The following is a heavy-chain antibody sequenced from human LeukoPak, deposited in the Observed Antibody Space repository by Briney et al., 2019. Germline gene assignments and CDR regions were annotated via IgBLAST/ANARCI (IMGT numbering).Heavy chain of an antibody. D-gene: IGHD6-19*01. CDR2: ISYDGSNK. J-gene: IGHJ5*02. CDR3: ARPRGGWNSWFDP. V-gene: IGHV3-30-3*01. CDR1: GFTFSSYA. Sequence: GGSLRLSCAASGFTFSSYAMHWVRQAPGKGLEWVAVISYDGSNKYYADSVKGRFTISRDNSKNTLYLQMNSLRAEDTAVYYCARPRGGWNSWFDPWGQGTLVTVSS.